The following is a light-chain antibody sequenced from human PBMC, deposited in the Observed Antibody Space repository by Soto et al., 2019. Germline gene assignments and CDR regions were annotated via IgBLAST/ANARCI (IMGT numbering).Light chain of an antibody. Sequence: EIVLTQSPATLSVSPGDSATLCCRASQSVGPNLVWYQQRFGQSPSLIIYHVSTRATGVPARFSGSGSETEFTLTISSLQPEDFATYYCHQYNNWHSWTFGQGTKVDIK. V-gene: IGKV3-15*01. CDR2: HVS. CDR1: QSVGPN. J-gene: IGKJ1*01. CDR3: HQYNNWHSWT.